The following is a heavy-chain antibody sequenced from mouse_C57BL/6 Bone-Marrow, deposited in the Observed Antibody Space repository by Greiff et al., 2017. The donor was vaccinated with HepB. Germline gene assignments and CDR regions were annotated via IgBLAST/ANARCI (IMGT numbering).Heavy chain of an antibody. D-gene: IGHD1-1*01. CDR2: INPNNGGT. Sequence: EVQLQQSGPELVKPGASVKISCKASGYTFTDYYMNWVKQSHGKSLEWIGDINPNNGGTSYNQKFKGKATLTVDKSSSTAYMELRSLTSEDSAVYYCARGTTTVPYWGQGTLVTVSA. V-gene: IGHV1-26*01. CDR1: GYTFTDYY. CDR3: ARGTTTVPY. J-gene: IGHJ3*01.